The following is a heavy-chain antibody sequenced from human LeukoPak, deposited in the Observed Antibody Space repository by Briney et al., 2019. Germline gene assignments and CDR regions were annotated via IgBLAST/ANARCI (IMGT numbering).Heavy chain of an antibody. CDR2: ISSSSSYI. CDR3: ARDPPTNYYGSGSFGY. Sequence: PGGSLRLSCAASGFTFSSYSMNWVRQAPGKGLEWVSSISSSSSYIYYADSVKGRFTISRDNAKNSLYLQMNSLRAEDTAVYYCARDPPTNYYGSGSFGYWGQGTLVTVSS. J-gene: IGHJ4*02. CDR1: GFTFSSYS. V-gene: IGHV3-21*01. D-gene: IGHD3-10*01.